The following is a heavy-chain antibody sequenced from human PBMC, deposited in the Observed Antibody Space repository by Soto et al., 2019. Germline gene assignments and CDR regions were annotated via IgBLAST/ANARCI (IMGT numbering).Heavy chain of an antibody. J-gene: IGHJ6*02. V-gene: IGHV1-69*13. CDR1: GGTFSSYA. D-gene: IGHD3-22*01. CDR3: ATGLHDSSGYAPPYYGMDV. Sequence: SVKVSCKASGGTFSSYAISWVRQAPGQGLEWMGGIIPIFGTANYAQKFQGRVTITADESTSTAYMELSSLRSEDTAVYYCATGLHDSSGYAPPYYGMDVWGQGTTVTVSS. CDR2: IIPIFGTA.